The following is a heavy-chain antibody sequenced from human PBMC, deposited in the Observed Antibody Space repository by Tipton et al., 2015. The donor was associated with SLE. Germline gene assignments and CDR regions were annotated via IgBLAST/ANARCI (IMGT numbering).Heavy chain of an antibody. J-gene: IGHJ3*02. D-gene: IGHD1-26*01. V-gene: IGHV4-30-4*01. Sequence: TLSLTCTVSGGSISSGDYYWSWIRQPPGKGLEWIGNIYYSGSSYYNPSLKSRVTISVDTSKNQFSLKLSSVTAADTAVYYCARDGWIVGAHGAFDIWGQGTMVTVSS. CDR1: GGSISSGDYY. CDR3: ARDGWIVGAHGAFDI. CDR2: IYYSGSS.